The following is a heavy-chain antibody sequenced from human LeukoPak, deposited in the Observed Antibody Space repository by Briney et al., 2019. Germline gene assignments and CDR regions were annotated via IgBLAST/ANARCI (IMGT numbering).Heavy chain of an antibody. Sequence: SETLSLTCAVCGGSFSGYYWSWIRQPPGKGLEWIGEINHSGSTNYNPSLKSRVTISVDTSKNQFSLKLSSVTAADTAVYYCARDDSSAGPKNWGQGTLVTVSS. V-gene: IGHV4-34*01. J-gene: IGHJ4*02. D-gene: IGHD3-22*01. CDR1: GGSFSGYY. CDR2: INHSGST. CDR3: ARDDSSAGPKN.